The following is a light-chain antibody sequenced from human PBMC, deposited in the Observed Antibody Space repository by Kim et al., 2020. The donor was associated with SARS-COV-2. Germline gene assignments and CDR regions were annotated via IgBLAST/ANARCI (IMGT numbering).Light chain of an antibody. V-gene: IGKV1-27*01. CDR3: QRYNSAPFT. Sequence: DIQMTPSPSSLSASVGDRVTITCRASQGISNYLAWYQQNPGKVPKLLIYAASTLQSGVPSRFRGSGSVTDFTLTISSLQPEDVATYYFQRYNSAPFTYGPGTKVDIK. J-gene: IGKJ3*01. CDR1: QGISNY. CDR2: AAS.